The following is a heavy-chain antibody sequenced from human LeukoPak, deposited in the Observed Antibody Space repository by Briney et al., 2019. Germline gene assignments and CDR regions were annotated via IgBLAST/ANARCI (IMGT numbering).Heavy chain of an antibody. J-gene: IGHJ4*02. CDR1: GGSISSGDYY. V-gene: IGHV4-30-4*08. CDR3: ARGPNPGDY. CDR2: IYYSGST. Sequence: SETLSLTCTVSGGSISSGDYYWSWIRQPPGKGLEWIGYIYYSGSTNYNPSLKSRVTISVDKSKNQFSLKLSSVTAADTAVYYCARGPNPGDYWGQGTLVTVSS. D-gene: IGHD1-14*01.